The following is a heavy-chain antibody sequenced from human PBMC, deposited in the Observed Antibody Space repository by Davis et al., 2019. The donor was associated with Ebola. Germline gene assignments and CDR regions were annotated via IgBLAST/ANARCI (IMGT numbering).Heavy chain of an antibody. D-gene: IGHD3-22*01. CDR1: GFTFSSYA. J-gene: IGHJ6*02. CDR3: AKAPTMIVAHGYYYGMDV. CDR2: ISGSGGST. V-gene: IGHV3-23*01. Sequence: PGGSLRLSCAASGFTFSSYAMSWVRQAPGKGLEWVSAISGSGGSTYYADSVKGRFTISRDNSKNTLYLQMNSLRAEDTAVYYCAKAPTMIVAHGYYYGMDVWPRDHGHRLL.